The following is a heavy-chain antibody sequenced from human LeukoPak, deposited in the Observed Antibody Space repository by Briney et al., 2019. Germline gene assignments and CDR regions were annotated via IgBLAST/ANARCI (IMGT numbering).Heavy chain of an antibody. CDR1: GLSLRSSGMG. D-gene: IGHD3-22*01. Sequence: SGPTLVNPTQTLTLTCTFSGLSLRSSGMGVSWIRQPPGKALEWLARIDWDDDKYYSTSLKTRLTISKDTSKNQVVLTMTNMDPVDTATYFCARMGYYDEGYWGEGTLVTVSS. CDR2: IDWDDDK. CDR3: ARMGYYDEGY. V-gene: IGHV2-70*11. J-gene: IGHJ4*02.